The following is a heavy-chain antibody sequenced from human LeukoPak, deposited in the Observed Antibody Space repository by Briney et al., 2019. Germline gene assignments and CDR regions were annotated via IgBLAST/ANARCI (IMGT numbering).Heavy chain of an antibody. CDR3: ARGPLGYCSGGSCYTLFDY. V-gene: IGHV4-34*01. J-gene: IGHJ4*02. CDR1: GGSFSGYY. D-gene: IGHD2-15*01. CDR2: INHSGST. Sequence: SETLSLTCAVYGGSFSGYYWSWIRQPPGKGLKWIGEINHSGSTNYNPSLKSRVTISVDTSKNQFSLKLSSVTAADTAVYYCARGPLGYCSGGSCYTLFDYWGQGTLVTVSS.